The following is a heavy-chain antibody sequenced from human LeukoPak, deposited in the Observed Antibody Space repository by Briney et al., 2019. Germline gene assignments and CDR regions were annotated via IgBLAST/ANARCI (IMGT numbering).Heavy chain of an antibody. D-gene: IGHD5-12*01. J-gene: IGHJ6*03. CDR2: IKSKTDGGTT. CDR3: TTRYSGFLFMDV. Sequence: GGSLRLSCAASGFTFSNAWMSWVRQAPGKGLEWVGRIKSKTDGGTTDYAAPVKGRFTISRDDSKNTLYLQMNSLKTEDTAVYYCTTRYSGFLFMDVWGKGTTVTVSS. V-gene: IGHV3-15*01. CDR1: GFTFSNAW.